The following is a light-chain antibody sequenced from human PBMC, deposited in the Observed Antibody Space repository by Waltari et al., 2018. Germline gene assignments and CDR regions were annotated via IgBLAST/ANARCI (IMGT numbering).Light chain of an antibody. CDR1: QSVTSSY. J-gene: IGKJ2*01. CDR3: QQYDSSRGMYT. CDR2: GAS. V-gene: IGKV3-20*01. Sequence: IVLTQSPGPLSLSPGERATLPCRASQSVTSSYIAWYQQKPGQAPRLLIYGASSGATGVPDRFSGRGSGTDFILTISTLEPEDFAVYYCQQYDSSRGMYTFGQGTKLEI.